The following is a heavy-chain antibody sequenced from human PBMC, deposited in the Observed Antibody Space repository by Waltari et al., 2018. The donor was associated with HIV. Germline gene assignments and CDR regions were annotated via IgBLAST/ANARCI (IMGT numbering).Heavy chain of an antibody. CDR1: GFIFNKSN. D-gene: IGHD3-16*02. V-gene: IGHV3-30*02. CDR2: IRLDGNEE. CDR3: AKDSGSYLYYFDT. Sequence: QVQVVESGGGVVQPGGSLRLSCAASGFIFNKSNMHWVTLAPVTGLEWVAFIRLDGNEEHFADSVKGRFSISRDNSENTLYLQMNSLRAEDTAVYYCAKDSGSYLYYFDTWGQGTLVTVSS. J-gene: IGHJ4*02.